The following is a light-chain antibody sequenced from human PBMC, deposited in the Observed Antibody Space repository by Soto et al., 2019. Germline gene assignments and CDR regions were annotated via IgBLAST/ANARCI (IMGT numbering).Light chain of an antibody. CDR3: QQYGSSPWT. J-gene: IGKJ1*01. CDR1: QSVSSSY. Sequence: EIVLTQSPGTLSLSPGEGATLSCRASQSVSSSYLAWYQQQPGQAPRLLIYIASTRAPGIPDRFSGSGSGTDFTLTISRLEAEDFAVYYCQQYGSSPWTFGQGTKVEIK. V-gene: IGKV3-20*01. CDR2: IAS.